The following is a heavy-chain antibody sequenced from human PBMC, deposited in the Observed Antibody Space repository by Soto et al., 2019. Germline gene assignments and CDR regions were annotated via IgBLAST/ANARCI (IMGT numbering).Heavy chain of an antibody. CDR2: ISYDGNNK. Sequence: GGSLRLSCAASGFTFSNAWMSWVRQAPWKGLEWVALISYDGNNKYYADSVKGRFTVSRDISKNTLYLQMHSLRAEDTAVYYCAKFSVREGTYTVNYCDHRGPGTEVTVSS. J-gene: IGHJ4*02. CDR1: GFTFSNAW. CDR3: AKFSVREGTYTVNYCDH. D-gene: IGHD2-2*02. V-gene: IGHV3-30*18.